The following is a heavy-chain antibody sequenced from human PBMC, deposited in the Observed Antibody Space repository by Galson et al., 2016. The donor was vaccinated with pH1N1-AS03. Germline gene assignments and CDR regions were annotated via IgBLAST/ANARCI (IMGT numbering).Heavy chain of an antibody. D-gene: IGHD4-17*01. J-gene: IGHJ5*02. CDR3: ARAYYGDFADWFDP. CDR1: GFSLRTSGVG. CDR2: IYWNDDI. Sequence: PALVTPPQTLTLTCTFSGFSLRTSGVGVGWIRQAPGKALEWLAIIYWNDDIRYSPSLRNRLTITKDTSKSQVVLTMTNRDPVDTATYFCARAYYGDFADWFDPWGQGTLVTVSS. V-gene: IGHV2-5*01.